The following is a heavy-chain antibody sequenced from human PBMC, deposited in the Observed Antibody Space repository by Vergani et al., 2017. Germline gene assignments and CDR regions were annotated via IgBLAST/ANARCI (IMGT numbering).Heavy chain of an antibody. Sequence: EVQLVQSGAEVKKPGESLKISCKGSGYSFSSYWIGWVRQMPGKGLEWRGIIYPGDSDTRYSPAFEGKVTMSADKSSSTAYLQWSSLKASDTAMYYCARHGYSGSYYDCQHWGQGTLVTVSS. V-gene: IGHV5-51*01. CDR1: GYSFSSYW. D-gene: IGHD1-26*01. J-gene: IGHJ1*01. CDR2: IYPGDSDT. CDR3: ARHGYSGSYYDCQH.